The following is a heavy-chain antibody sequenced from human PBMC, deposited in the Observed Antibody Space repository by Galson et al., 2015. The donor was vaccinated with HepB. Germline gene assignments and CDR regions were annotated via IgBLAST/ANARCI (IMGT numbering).Heavy chain of an antibody. CDR1: GFTFSGSA. V-gene: IGHV3-73*01. D-gene: IGHD3-10*01. CDR2: IRSKANNYAT. J-gene: IGHJ6*02. CDR3: TRGSQGSGYYYGMDV. Sequence: LRLSCAASGFTFSGSAMYWVRQASGKGLEWVGRIRSKANNYATAYAATVKGRFTISRDDSKNTTYLQMNSLKTEDTAVYYCTRGSQGSGYYYGMDVWGQGTTVTVSS.